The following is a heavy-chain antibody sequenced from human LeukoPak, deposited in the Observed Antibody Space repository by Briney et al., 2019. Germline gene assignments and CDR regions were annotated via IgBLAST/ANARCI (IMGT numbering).Heavy chain of an antibody. Sequence: GGSLRLSFAASGFTFSSYAMSWVRPAPGKGLEWVSAISGSGGSTYYADSVKGRFTISRDNSKNTLYLQMNSLRAEDTAVYYCAKGRVVPAALFDYWGQGTLVAVSS. D-gene: IGHD2-2*01. J-gene: IGHJ4*02. CDR2: ISGSGGST. CDR1: GFTFSSYA. CDR3: AKGRVVPAALFDY. V-gene: IGHV3-23*01.